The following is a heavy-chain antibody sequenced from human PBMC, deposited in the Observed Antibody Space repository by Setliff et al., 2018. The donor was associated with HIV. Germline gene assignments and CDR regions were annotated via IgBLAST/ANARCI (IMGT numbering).Heavy chain of an antibody. CDR1: GYSFSNYA. Sequence: GASVKVSCKASGYSFSNYAIHWVRQAPGQGLEWMGWINGGNAITKFSQKFKGRVTFTRDTSASRVYMELRSLRSDDTAVYFCARLGSGWSDSYYYAMDIWGQGTTVTVSS. J-gene: IGHJ6*02. CDR2: INGGNAIT. D-gene: IGHD6-19*01. CDR3: ARLGSGWSDSYYYAMDI. V-gene: IGHV1-3*01.